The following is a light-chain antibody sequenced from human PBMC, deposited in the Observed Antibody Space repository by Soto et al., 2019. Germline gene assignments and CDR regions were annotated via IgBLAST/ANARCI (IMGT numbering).Light chain of an antibody. CDR3: TSYTSPSTPYV. V-gene: IGLV2-14*01. Sequence: QSVLTQPASVSGSPGQSITISCAGTSSDVGRYTYVSWYQQHPGKAPKLIIYDVYNRPSGVSNRFSGSKSGNTASLTISGLQAEDEDDYYCTSYTSPSTPYVFGGGTKVTVL. J-gene: IGLJ1*01. CDR2: DVY. CDR1: SSDVGRYTY.